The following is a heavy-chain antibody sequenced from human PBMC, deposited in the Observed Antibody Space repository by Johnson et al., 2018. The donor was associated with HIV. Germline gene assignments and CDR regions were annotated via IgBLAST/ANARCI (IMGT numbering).Heavy chain of an antibody. CDR3: AGSESKGTFDA. CDR2: ISYDGSNQ. D-gene: IGHD3-10*01. V-gene: IGHV3-30*04. CDR1: GFTFSSYA. Sequence: QVQLVESGVGVVQPGRSLRLSCAASGFTFSSYAMHWVRQAPGKGLEWLAVISYDGSNQYYADSVKGRFTISRDNSKNTVFLQMNSLRPEDTAMYYCAGSESKGTFDAWGQGTMVTVSS. J-gene: IGHJ3*01.